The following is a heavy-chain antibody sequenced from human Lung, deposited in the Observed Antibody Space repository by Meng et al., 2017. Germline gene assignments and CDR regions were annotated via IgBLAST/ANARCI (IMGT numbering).Heavy chain of an antibody. CDR2: ISGSGSSP. V-gene: IGHV3-23*04. CDR1: GVTFSRYA. J-gene: IGHJ4*02. D-gene: IGHD7-27*01. Sequence: VNLVESGGCLVQPGGSLRLSCAASGVTFSRYAMSWVRQAPGKGLEWVSAISGSGSSPYYADSVKGRFTISRDNSKNTLYLQMNSLRAEDTAVYYCAKKGWLYWGSGDDYWGQGTLVTVSS. CDR3: AKKGWLYWGSGDDY.